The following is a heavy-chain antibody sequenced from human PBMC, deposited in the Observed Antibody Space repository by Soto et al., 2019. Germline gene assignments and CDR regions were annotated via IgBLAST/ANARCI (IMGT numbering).Heavy chain of an antibody. Sequence: SETLSLTCTVSDDSISSGGYYWSWIRQHPGKGLECIGYIYGTGNMYYKSSLKSRLTFSVDTSKNHFSLKLTSVTAADTAVYYCARGPDTCFFALWGRDTLLNVSS. CDR1: DDSISSGGYY. J-gene: IGHJ2*01. CDR3: ARGPDTCFFAL. D-gene: IGHD2-21*01. V-gene: IGHV4-31*03. CDR2: IYGTGNM.